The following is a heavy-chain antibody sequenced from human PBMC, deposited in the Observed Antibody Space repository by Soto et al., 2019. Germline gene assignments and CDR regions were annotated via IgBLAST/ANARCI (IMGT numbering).Heavy chain of an antibody. V-gene: IGHV4-31*03. Sequence: NPSETLSLTCTVSGGSISSGGYYWSWIRQHPGKGLEWIGYIYYSGSTYYNPSLKSRVTISVDTSKNQFSLKLSSVTAADTAVYYCAREAQVYYYGSGSYYSFDYWGQGTLVTVSS. CDR1: GGSISSGGYY. J-gene: IGHJ4*02. CDR3: AREAQVYYYGSGSYYSFDY. D-gene: IGHD3-10*01. CDR2: IYYSGST.